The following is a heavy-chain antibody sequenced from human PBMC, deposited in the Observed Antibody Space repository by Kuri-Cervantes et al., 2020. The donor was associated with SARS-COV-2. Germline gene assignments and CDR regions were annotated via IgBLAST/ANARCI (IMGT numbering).Heavy chain of an antibody. CDR3: ARGLVAVVPSPVLGLGPHYYSYHVDV. CDR1: GGSFNNYY. V-gene: IGHV4-34*01. J-gene: IGHJ6*02. Sequence: SETLSLTCAVYGGSFNNYYWSWIRQPPGKELEWIGEINHSGGTNHNPSLKSRVIISADTSKNQFSLKMRSVTAADTAVYYCARGLVAVVPSPVLGLGPHYYSYHVDVWGHGTTVTVSS. CDR2: INHSGGT. D-gene: IGHD2-2*01.